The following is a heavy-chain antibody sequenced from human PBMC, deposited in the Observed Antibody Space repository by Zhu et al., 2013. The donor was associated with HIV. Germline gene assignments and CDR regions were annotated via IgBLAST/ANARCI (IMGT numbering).Heavy chain of an antibody. V-gene: IGHV4-34*01. J-gene: IGHJ4*02. CDR2: MNHRGTT. CDR3: AREHWYGGSYWLDY. Sequence: QVQLQQWGAGLLKPSETLSLTCAVYGGSFSGYSWTWIRQPPGKGLEWIGEMNHRGTTNYKPSLKGRVTISVDPSKNQFSLKLSSVTAADTAVYYCAREHWYGGSYWLDYWGQGTLVTVSS. D-gene: IGHD1-26*01. CDR1: GGSFSGYS.